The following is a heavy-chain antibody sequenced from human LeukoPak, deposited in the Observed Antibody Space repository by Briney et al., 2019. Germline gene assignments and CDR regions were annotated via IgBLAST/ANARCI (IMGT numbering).Heavy chain of an antibody. CDR2: FNPISGAT. CDR3: ARDAHY. Sequence: GASVKVSCKAFGYIFTGYYLYWVRQAPGQGLEWMGWFNPISGATHYAQKFRGWVTMTGDASRSTAYMELSWLTTDDTAVYYCARDAHYWGQGTLVTVSS. V-gene: IGHV1-2*04. CDR1: GYIFTGYY. J-gene: IGHJ4*02.